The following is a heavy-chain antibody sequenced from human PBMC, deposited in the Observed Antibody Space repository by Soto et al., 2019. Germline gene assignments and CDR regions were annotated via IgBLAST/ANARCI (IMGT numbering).Heavy chain of an antibody. Sequence: PSGTLSLTCTVSGGPIITGGYFWTWIRQRPGKGLEWIGNIYYTGATSYNPSLKSRLTISFDTSKNQFSLKLTSVTAADTAVYFXARDRLSHDGNNSFFDYCGQGTLVTVSS. D-gene: IGHD1-20*01. V-gene: IGHV4-31*03. CDR2: IYYTGAT. J-gene: IGHJ4*02. CDR1: GGPIITGGYF. CDR3: ARDRLSHDGNNSFFDY.